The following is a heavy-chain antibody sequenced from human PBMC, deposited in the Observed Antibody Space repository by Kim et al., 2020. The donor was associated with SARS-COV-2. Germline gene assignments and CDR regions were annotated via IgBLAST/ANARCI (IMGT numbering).Heavy chain of an antibody. V-gene: IGHV3-9*01. J-gene: IGHJ1*01. CDR2: IIWNSGYI. CDR1: GFTFGDYA. D-gene: IGHD2-2*01. CDR3: AKDRLYASHGFQH. Sequence: GGSLRLSCAASGFTFGDYAMHWVRQAPGKGLEWVSSIIWNSGYIGYADSVKGRFTISRDNAKNSLYLQMNSLRAEDTALYYCAKDRLYASHGFQHWGQGTLVTVSS.